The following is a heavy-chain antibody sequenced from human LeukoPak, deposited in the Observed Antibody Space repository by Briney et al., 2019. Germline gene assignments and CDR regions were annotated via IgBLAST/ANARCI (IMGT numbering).Heavy chain of an antibody. CDR3: ARLVSTSSSWGPSDY. Sequence: GESLKISCKGSGYSFASYWIGWVRQMPGKGLECMGIIYPGDSDTRYSPSFQGQVTISADKSISTAYLQWSSLKASGTAMYYCARLVSTSSSWGPSDYWGQGTLVTVSS. V-gene: IGHV5-51*01. CDR2: IYPGDSDT. D-gene: IGHD6-13*01. J-gene: IGHJ4*02. CDR1: GYSFASYW.